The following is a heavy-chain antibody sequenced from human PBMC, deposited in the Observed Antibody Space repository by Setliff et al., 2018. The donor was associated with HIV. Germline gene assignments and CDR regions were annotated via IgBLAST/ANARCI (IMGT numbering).Heavy chain of an antibody. CDR3: ARGVAAAGTDY. CDR2: ISYSTGYI. Sequence: GGSLRLSCAASGLTLSNSAMAWVRQKPWRGLEWVSSISYSTGYIYYADSVKGRFTISRDNAKSSLYLQMNSLRAEDTAVYYCARGVAAAGTDYWGQGTLVTVSS. V-gene: IGHV3-21*01. D-gene: IGHD6-13*01. CDR1: GLTLSNSA. J-gene: IGHJ4*02.